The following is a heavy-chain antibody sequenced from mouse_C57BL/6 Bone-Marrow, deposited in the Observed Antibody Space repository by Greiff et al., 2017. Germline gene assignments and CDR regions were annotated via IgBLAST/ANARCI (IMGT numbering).Heavy chain of an antibody. CDR2: INPSSGYT. D-gene: IGHD2-10*02. CDR3: ARSVWGFAY. V-gene: IGHV1-4*01. J-gene: IGHJ3*01. Sequence: QVQLQQSGAELARPGASVKMSCKASGYTFTSYTMHWVKQRPGQGLEWIGYINPSSGYTKYNQKFKDKATLTADKSSSTAYMQLSSLTSEDYAVDYCARSVWGFAYWGQGTLVTVSA. CDR1: GYTFTSYT.